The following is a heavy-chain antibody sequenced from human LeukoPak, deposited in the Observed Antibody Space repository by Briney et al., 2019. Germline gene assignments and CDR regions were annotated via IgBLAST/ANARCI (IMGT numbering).Heavy chain of an antibody. CDR2: IYYSGST. CDR1: GGSISSSSYY. CDR3: ARQYSNNWYDDRGWFDP. Sequence: SETLSLTRTVSGGSISSSSYYWGWIRQPPGKGLEWIGYIYYSGSTNYNPSLKSRVTISVDTSKNQFSLKLSSVTAADTAVYYCARQYSNNWYDDRGWFDPWGQGTLVTVSS. V-gene: IGHV4-61*05. J-gene: IGHJ5*02. D-gene: IGHD6-13*01.